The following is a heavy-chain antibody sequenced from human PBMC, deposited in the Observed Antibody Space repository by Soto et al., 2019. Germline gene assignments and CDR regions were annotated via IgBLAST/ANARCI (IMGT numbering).Heavy chain of an antibody. D-gene: IGHD6-19*01. CDR3: AKDPGYSSGWYRTPYGMDV. CDR1: GFTFSSYG. Sequence: GGSLRLSCAASGFTFSSYGMHWVRQAPGKGLEWVAVISYDGSNKYYADSVKGRFTISRDNSKNTLYLQMNSLRAEDTAVYYCAKDPGYSSGWYRTPYGMDVWGQGTTVTVSS. J-gene: IGHJ6*02. V-gene: IGHV3-30*18. CDR2: ISYDGSNK.